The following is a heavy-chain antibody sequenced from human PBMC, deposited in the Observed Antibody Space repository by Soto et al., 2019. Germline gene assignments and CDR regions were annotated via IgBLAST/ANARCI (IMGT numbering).Heavy chain of an antibody. Sequence: SVKVSCKASGGTFSSYAISWVRQAPGQGLEWMGGIIPIFGTANYAQKFQGRVTITADESTSTAYMELSSLRSEDTAVYYCARVNYYDSSGYYPFAPDVFDICGQGTMVIVSS. CDR3: ARVNYYDSSGYYPFAPDVFDI. CDR2: IIPIFGTA. J-gene: IGHJ3*02. V-gene: IGHV1-69*13. D-gene: IGHD3-22*01. CDR1: GGTFSSYA.